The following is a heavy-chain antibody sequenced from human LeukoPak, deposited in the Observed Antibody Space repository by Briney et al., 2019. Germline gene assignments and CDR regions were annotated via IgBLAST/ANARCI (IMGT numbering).Heavy chain of an antibody. V-gene: IGHV3-30*18. Sequence: GRSLRLSCAASGFTFSSYGVHWVRQAPGKGLEWVAVISYDGSNKYYADSVKGRFTISRDNSKNTLYLRMNSLRAEDTAVYYCAKDHGPPDYWGQGTLVTVSS. J-gene: IGHJ4*02. CDR3: AKDHGPPDY. D-gene: IGHD4-17*01. CDR2: ISYDGSNK. CDR1: GFTFSSYG.